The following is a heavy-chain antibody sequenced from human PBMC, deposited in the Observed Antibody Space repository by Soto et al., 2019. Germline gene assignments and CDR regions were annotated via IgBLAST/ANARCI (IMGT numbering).Heavy chain of an antibody. Sequence: SETLSLTCAVYGGSFSGYYWSWIRQPPGKGLEWIGEINHSGSTNYNPSLKSRVTISVDTSKNQFSLTLSSVTAADTAVYYCARRGEGSSGYFFIPFEIWGQGTMVTVSS. CDR1: GGSFSGYY. V-gene: IGHV4-34*01. CDR2: INHSGST. J-gene: IGHJ3*02. D-gene: IGHD3-22*01. CDR3: ARRGEGSSGYFFIPFEI.